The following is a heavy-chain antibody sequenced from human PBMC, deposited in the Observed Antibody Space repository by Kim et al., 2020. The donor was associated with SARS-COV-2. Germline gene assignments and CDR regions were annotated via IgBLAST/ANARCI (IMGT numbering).Heavy chain of an antibody. J-gene: IGHJ6*02. CDR1: GFTFSSYG. CDR3: AKAFGYGGNSFGNYYYYYGMDV. CDR2: ISYDGSNK. V-gene: IGHV3-30*18. D-gene: IGHD4-17*01. Sequence: GGSLRLSCAASGFTFSSYGMHWVRQAPGKGLEWVAVISYDGSNKYYADSVKGRFTISRDNSKNTLYLQMNSLRAEDTAVYYCAKAFGYGGNSFGNYYYYYGMDVWVQGTTVTVSS.